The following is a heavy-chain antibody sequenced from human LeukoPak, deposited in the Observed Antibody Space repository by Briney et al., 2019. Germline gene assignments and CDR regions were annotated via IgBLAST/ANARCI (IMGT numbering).Heavy chain of an antibody. J-gene: IGHJ4*02. D-gene: IGHD3-22*01. CDR3: ARTLKDYYDSSGYYYYFDY. Sequence: PSETLSLTCTVSGGSISSYYWSWIRQPAGKGLEWIGRIHTSGSTNYNPSLKSRVTMSVDTSKNQFSLKLSSVTAADTAVYYCARTLKDYYDSSGYYYYFDYWGQGTLVTVSS. CDR1: GGSISSYY. V-gene: IGHV4-4*07. CDR2: IHTSGST.